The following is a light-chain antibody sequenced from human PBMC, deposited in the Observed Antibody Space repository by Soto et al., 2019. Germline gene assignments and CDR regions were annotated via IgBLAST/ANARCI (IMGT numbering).Light chain of an antibody. V-gene: IGLV2-23*01. CDR1: SSDVGSYNL. J-gene: IGLJ3*02. Sequence: QSVLTQPASVSGSPGQSITISCTGTSSDVGSYNLVSWYQQHPGKAPKLMIYEGSKRPSGVSNRFSGSKSGNTASLTISGLQAEDEADYYCCSDAGSSPWVFGGGTQLTVL. CDR3: CSDAGSSPWV. CDR2: EGS.